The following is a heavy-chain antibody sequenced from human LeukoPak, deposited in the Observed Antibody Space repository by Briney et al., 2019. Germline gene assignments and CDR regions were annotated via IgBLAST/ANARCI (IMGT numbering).Heavy chain of an antibody. V-gene: IGHV3-74*01. CDR1: GFTFSSYW. J-gene: IGHJ4*02. D-gene: IGHD4-17*01. Sequence: GGSLRLPCAASGFTFSSYWMHWVRQTPGKGLVWVSRINSDGSSTTYADSVKGRFTISRDNAKNTLYLQMNSLRAENTAVYYCARGGLYGDYWGQGTLVTVSS. CDR2: INSDGSST. CDR3: ARGGLYGDY.